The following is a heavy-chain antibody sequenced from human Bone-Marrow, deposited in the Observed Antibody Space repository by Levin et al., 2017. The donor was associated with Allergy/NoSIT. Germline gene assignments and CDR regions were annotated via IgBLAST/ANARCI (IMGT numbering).Heavy chain of an antibody. CDR1: GGPFKNGYSY. D-gene: IGHD3-3*01. V-gene: IGHV4-30-4*01. Sequence: SQTLSLTCTVSGGPFKNGYSYWNWIRQSPGKGLEWIGSISYSGDTDYNPSLRGRLSISADTSKNQFSLRLTSVPASDTAIFYCAAGYGLWSGYLCSWGPGTLVTVSS. J-gene: IGHJ4*02. CDR3: AAGYGLWSGYLCS. CDR2: ISYSGDT.